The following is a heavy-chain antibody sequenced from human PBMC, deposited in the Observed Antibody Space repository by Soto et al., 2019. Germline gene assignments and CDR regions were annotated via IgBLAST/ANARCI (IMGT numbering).Heavy chain of an antibody. V-gene: IGHV3-30-3*01. J-gene: IGHJ4*02. CDR1: GFTFSSYA. Sequence: GGSLRLSCAASGFTFSSYAMHWVRQAPGKGLEWVAVISYDGSNKCYADSVKGRFTISRGNSKNTLYLQMNSLRAEDTAVYYCARDKRNSGSYPPDYWGQGTLVTVSS. CDR2: ISYDGSNK. D-gene: IGHD1-26*01. CDR3: ARDKRNSGSYPPDY.